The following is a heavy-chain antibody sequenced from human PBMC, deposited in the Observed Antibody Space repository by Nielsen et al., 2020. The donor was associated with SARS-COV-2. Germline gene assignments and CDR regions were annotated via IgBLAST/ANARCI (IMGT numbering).Heavy chain of an antibody. V-gene: IGHV1-46*01. D-gene: IGHD1-26*01. J-gene: IGHJ4*02. Sequence: ASVKVSCKASGYTFTNSYLHWVRQAPGQGLEWMGLINPSDGSTRYAQKFQGRVTMTRDTSTSTVYMEVSSLRSEDTALFYCARGTDTRVVGSTSGYFDFWGQGTLVTVSS. CDR1: GYTFTNSY. CDR3: ARGTDTRVVGSTSGYFDF. CDR2: INPSDGST.